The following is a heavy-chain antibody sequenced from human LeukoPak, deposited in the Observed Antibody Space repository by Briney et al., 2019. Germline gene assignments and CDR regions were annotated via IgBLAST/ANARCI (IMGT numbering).Heavy chain of an antibody. CDR2: ISSSSSYI. D-gene: IGHD2/OR15-2a*01. J-gene: IGHJ4*02. Sequence: GGSLRLSCAASGFTFSSYSMNWVRQAPGKGLEWVSSISSSSSYIYYADSVKGRFTISRDNAENSLYLQMNSLRAEDTAVYYCARDPGGPLSREVTHDYWGQGTLVTVSS. CDR1: GFTFSSYS. CDR3: ARDPGGPLSREVTHDY. V-gene: IGHV3-21*01.